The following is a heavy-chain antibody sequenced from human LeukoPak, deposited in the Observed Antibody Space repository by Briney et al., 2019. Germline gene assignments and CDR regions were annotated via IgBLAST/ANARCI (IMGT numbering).Heavy chain of an antibody. CDR2: ISYSGST. J-gene: IGHJ3*02. V-gene: IGHV4-59*01. D-gene: IGHD2-2*01. Sequence: PSETLSLTCTVSGGSISTYYWSWIRQPPGKGLEWIGYISYSGSTGYNPSLQSRVTLSVDTSKNQFSLNLSSVTAADTAVYYCARSRHCRSASCHVTRQFIDRTDAFDIWGQGTMVTISS. CDR1: GGSISTYY. CDR3: ARSRHCRSASCHVTRQFIDRTDAFDI.